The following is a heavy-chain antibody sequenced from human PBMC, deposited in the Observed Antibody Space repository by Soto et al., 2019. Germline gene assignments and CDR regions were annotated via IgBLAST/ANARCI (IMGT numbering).Heavy chain of an antibody. CDR2: IIPIFGTA. Sequence: GASVKVSCKASGGTFSSYAISWVRQAPGQGLEWMGGIIPIFGTANYAQKFQGRVTITADESTSTAYMELSSLRSEDTAVYYCAYCPAEYCSGGSCYYRLDYWGQGTLVTSPQ. D-gene: IGHD2-15*01. V-gene: IGHV1-69*13. CDR3: AYCPAEYCSGGSCYYRLDY. J-gene: IGHJ4*02. CDR1: GGTFSSYA.